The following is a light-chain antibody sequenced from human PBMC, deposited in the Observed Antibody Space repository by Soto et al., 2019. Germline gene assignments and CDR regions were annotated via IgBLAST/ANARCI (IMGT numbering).Light chain of an antibody. Sequence: QPVLTQPASVSGSLGQSITISCTGTRTDIGGYNYVSWYQQYPGKAPKLVICEVTSRPSGTSDRFSGSKSGNTASLTISGLQAEDEADYFCTSYTNSKAYILFGGGTKLTVL. CDR1: RTDIGGYNY. CDR2: EVT. J-gene: IGLJ2*01. V-gene: IGLV2-14*01. CDR3: TSYTNSKAYIL.